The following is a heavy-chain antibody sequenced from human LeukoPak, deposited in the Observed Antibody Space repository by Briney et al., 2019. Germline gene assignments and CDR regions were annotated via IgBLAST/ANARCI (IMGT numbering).Heavy chain of an antibody. CDR2: IYNSVSI. D-gene: IGHD6-13*01. CDR3: ARERSSSYKRDWFDT. V-gene: IGHV4-4*07. CDR1: GGSINGYY. J-gene: IGHJ5*01. Sequence: TPSETLSLTCTVSGGSINGYYCSWIRQPAGKGLEWIVRIYNSVSINYNPSLKSRVTMSVETSRSHFFLKLNSVTPRDTACYSFARERSSSYKRDWFDTWGQGAMVTVSS.